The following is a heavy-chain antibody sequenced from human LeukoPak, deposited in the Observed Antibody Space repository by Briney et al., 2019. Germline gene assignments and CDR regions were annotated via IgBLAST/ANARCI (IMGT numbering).Heavy chain of an antibody. J-gene: IGHJ6*02. CDR2: IDPSDSYT. D-gene: IGHD6-6*01. Sequence: TGESLKISCKGSGYSFTSYWISWVRQMPGKGLEWMGRIDPSDSYTIYSPSFQGHVTISADKSISTAYLQWSSLKASDTAMYYCASTPQYSSLSEHNYYYGMDVWGQGTTVTVSS. V-gene: IGHV5-10-1*01. CDR1: GYSFTSYW. CDR3: ASTPQYSSLSEHNYYYGMDV.